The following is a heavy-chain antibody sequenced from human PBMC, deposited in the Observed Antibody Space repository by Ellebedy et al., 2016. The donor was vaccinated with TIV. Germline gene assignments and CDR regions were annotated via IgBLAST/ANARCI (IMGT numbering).Heavy chain of an antibody. V-gene: IGHV1-46*01. CDR3: ARGVEMASIDYDCDENYYYYGMDV. CDR1: GYTFSNFY. CDR2: INPSGGST. Sequence: AASVKVSCKASGYTFSNFYIHWVRQAPGQGLEWMGIINPSGGSTFFAQKFQCRVTITADKSTSTDYMDLSSLRSEDTAVYYCARGVEMASIDYDCDENYYYYGMDVWGQGTTVTVSS. J-gene: IGHJ6*02. D-gene: IGHD5-24*01.